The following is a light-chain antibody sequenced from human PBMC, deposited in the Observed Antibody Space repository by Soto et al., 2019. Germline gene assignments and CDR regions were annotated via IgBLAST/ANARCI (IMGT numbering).Light chain of an antibody. Sequence: DVVMTQTPLSLSVTPGQPASMSCKSTQSLVHTDGETYLYWSLQRSGQPPQLLIYGVSSRFAGVPDRFTGGGSGTDFTLTISRVEPEDVGVYYCMHSIELPRTFGQGTRLEIK. CDR3: MHSIELPRT. CDR1: QSLVHTDGETY. CDR2: GVS. V-gene: IGKV2D-29*01. J-gene: IGKJ2*01.